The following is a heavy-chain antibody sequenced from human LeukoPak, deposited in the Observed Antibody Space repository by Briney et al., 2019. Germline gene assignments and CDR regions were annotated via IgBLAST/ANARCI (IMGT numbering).Heavy chain of an antibody. Sequence: SGGSLRLSCAASGFTFRNYEMNWVRQAPGRGLEWVANIHPEGNEKYHVESVKGRFTISRDNAKNLLFLQMNGLRVEDTAVYYCARGDDFSGDHWGQGTLVTVSS. CDR3: ARGDDFSGDH. D-gene: IGHD1-1*01. CDR2: IHPEGNEK. CDR1: GFTFRNYE. V-gene: IGHV3-7*04. J-gene: IGHJ4*02.